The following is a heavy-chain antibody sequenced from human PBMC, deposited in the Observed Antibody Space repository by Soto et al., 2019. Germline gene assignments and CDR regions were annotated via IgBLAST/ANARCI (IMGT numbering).Heavy chain of an antibody. J-gene: IGHJ4*02. D-gene: IGHD4-17*01. CDR1: GGAISSGGYS. Sequence: QLQLQESGSGRVKPSQTLSLTCAVSGGAISSGGYSCSCIRQPQGQGLEWIGYIYHSGSTYYNPSLKSRVTISVDRSKNKISLKLSSVTAADTAVYYCARGMTTVTTFDYWGQGTLVTVSS. CDR2: IYHSGST. CDR3: ARGMTTVTTFDY. V-gene: IGHV4-30-2*01.